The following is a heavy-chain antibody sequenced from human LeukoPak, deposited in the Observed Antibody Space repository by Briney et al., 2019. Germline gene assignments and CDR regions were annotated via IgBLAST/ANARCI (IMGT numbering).Heavy chain of an antibody. J-gene: IGHJ4*02. D-gene: IGHD2-15*01. CDR1: GFTFSSYW. CDR2: IKQDGGEK. V-gene: IGHV3-7*03. Sequence: PGGSLRLSCAASGFTFSSYWMTWVRQAPGKGLEWVANIKQDGGEKYYVDFVKGRFTISRDNAKNSPHLQMNSLRAEDTAVYYCTRDNPFGGHWGQGTLVTVSS. CDR3: TRDNPFGGH.